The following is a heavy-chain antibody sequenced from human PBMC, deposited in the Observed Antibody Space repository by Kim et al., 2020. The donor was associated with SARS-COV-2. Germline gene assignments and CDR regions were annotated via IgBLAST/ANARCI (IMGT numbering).Heavy chain of an antibody. Sequence: YYADSVQGRFTISRDNSKNTLYLQMNSLRAEDTAVYYCAKEWLRFYYFDYWGQGTLVTVSS. CDR3: AKEWLRFYYFDY. D-gene: IGHD5-12*01. V-gene: IGHV3-23*01. J-gene: IGHJ4*02.